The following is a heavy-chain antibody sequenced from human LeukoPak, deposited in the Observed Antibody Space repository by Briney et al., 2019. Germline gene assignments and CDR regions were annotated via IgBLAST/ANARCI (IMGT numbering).Heavy chain of an antibody. CDR1: GGSISSYYW. V-gene: IGHV2-5*08. CDR3: AHHFGELLNY. CDR2: IYWDDDK. D-gene: IGHD3-10*01. J-gene: IGHJ4*02. Sequence: TLSLTCTVSGGSISSYYWSWIRQPPGKALEWLALIYWDDDKRYSPSLKSRLTITKDTSKNQVVLTMTNMDPVDTATYYCAHHFGELLNYWGQGTLVTVSS.